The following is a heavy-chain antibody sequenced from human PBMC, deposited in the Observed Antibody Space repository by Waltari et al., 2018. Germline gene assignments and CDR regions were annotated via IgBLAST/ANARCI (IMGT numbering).Heavy chain of an antibody. J-gene: IGHJ4*02. V-gene: IGHV4-38-2*02. Sequence: QVQLQESGPGLVKPSETLSLTCTVSGYSISSGYYWGWIRQPPGKGLEWIGSIYHSGSTYYNPSLKSRVPISVDTSKNHFSLKLSSVTAADTAVYYCARNEVPYYDFWSGYYTAYYFDYWGQGTLVTVSS. CDR3: ARNEVPYYDFWSGYYTAYYFDY. CDR2: IYHSGST. CDR1: GYSISSGYY. D-gene: IGHD3-3*01.